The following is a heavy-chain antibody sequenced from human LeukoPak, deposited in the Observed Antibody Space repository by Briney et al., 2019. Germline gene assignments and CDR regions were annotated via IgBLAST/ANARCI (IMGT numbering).Heavy chain of an antibody. V-gene: IGHV1-18*01. Sequence: GASVKVSCKASGYTFTSYGISWVRQAPGQGLEWMGWISAYNGNTNYAQKLQGRVTMTTDTSTSTACIELRSLRSDDTAVYYCARDCSSTSCYWTNYYYYYGMDVWGQGTTVTLSS. CDR1: GYTFTSYG. D-gene: IGHD2-2*01. CDR3: ARDCSSTSCYWTNYYYYYGMDV. CDR2: ISAYNGNT. J-gene: IGHJ6*02.